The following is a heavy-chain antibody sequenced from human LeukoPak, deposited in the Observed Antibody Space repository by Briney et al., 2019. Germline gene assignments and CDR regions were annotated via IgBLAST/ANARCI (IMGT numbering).Heavy chain of an antibody. D-gene: IGHD5-18*01. CDR3: ARVRGYSYGLLRY. Sequence: ASVKVSCKASGYTFTGYYMHWVRQAPGQGLEWMGWINPNSGGTNYAQKFQGRVTMTRDTSISTAYMELSRLRSDDTAVYYCARVRGYSYGLLRYWGQGTLVTVFS. CDR1: GYTFTGYY. CDR2: INPNSGGT. V-gene: IGHV1-2*02. J-gene: IGHJ4*02.